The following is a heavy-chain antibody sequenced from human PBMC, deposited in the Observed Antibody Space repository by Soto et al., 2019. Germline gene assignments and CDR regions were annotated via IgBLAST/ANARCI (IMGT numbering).Heavy chain of an antibody. D-gene: IGHD2-2*01. V-gene: IGHV1-18*01. CDR1: GYTFTSYG. J-gene: IGHJ1*01. Sequence: ASVKVSCKASGYTFTSYGISWVRQAPGQGLEWMGWISAYNGNTNYAQKLQGRVTMTTDTSTSTAYMELRSLRSDDTAVYYCARGVPLGYCSSTSCQINDYFQHWGQGTLVTVSS. CDR2: ISAYNGNT. CDR3: ARGVPLGYCSSTSCQINDYFQH.